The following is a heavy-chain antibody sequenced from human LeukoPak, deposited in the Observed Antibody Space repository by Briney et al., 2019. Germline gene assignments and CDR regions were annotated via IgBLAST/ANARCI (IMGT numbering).Heavy chain of an antibody. CDR2: ISSSGSTI. CDR1: GFTFSDYY. Sequence: GGSLRLSCAASGFTFSDYYMSWIRQAPGKGLEWVSYISSSGSTIYYADSVKGRFTISRDNAKNTLYLQLNSLRAEDTAVYYCARAYYYSSSGDDYWGQGTLVTVSS. J-gene: IGHJ4*02. D-gene: IGHD3-22*01. CDR3: ARAYYYSSSGDDY. V-gene: IGHV3-11*04.